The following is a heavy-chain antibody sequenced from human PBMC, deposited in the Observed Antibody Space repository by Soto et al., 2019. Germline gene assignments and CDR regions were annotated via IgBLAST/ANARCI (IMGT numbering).Heavy chain of an antibody. CDR1: GYTFTSYY. D-gene: IGHD2-15*01. J-gene: IGHJ6*02. CDR3: AIDGIVVVVAATHDYCYYGMDV. V-gene: IGHV1-46*03. Sequence: ASVKVSCKASGYTFTSYYMHWVRQAPAQGLEWMGLINPSGGRTSYAQKFQGRVTMTRDTSTSTVYMEPSSLRSEDTAVYYCAIDGIVVVVAATHDYCYYGMDVWGQGTTVTVSS. CDR2: INPSGGRT.